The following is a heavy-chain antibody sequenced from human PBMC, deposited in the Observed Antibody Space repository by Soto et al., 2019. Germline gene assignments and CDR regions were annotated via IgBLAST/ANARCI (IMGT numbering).Heavy chain of an antibody. CDR2: INDNGDI. J-gene: IGHJ5*02. CDR3: ARGPWVELQRPNWFDP. CDR1: GGSFSSHY. Sequence: PSETLSLTCAVHGGSFSSHYWSWIRLSPGRGLEWIGEINDNGDINDNPSFQSRVTMSVDTSKNHFSLRLSAVTAADTAVYFCARGPWVELQRPNWFDPWGQGTLVTVSS. V-gene: IGHV4-34*01. D-gene: IGHD1-1*01.